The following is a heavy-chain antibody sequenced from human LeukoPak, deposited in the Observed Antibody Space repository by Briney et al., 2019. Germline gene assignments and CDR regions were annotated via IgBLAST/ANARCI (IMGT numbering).Heavy chain of an antibody. CDR1: GFTFSNYA. J-gene: IGHJ4*01. V-gene: IGHV3-23*01. CDR2: ISGSGGST. Sequence: GGSVRLSCAASGFTFSNYAMSWARQAPGKGLEWVSAISGSGGSTYYADSVKGRFTISRDNPKNTLYLQMNSLRAEDTAVYYCTKGTIWLPFDYWGRGSLASVSS. CDR3: TKGTIWLPFDY. D-gene: IGHD5-18*01.